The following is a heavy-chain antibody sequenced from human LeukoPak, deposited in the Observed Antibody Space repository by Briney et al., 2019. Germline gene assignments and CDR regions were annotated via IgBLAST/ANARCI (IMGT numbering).Heavy chain of an antibody. CDR3: VRDTGSGWDFDY. CDR2: VKGDGVTT. D-gene: IGHD6-19*01. CDR1: GFTFNAYA. Sequence: GSLRLSCAASGFTFNAYAIHWVRQAPGKGLEWVSLVKGDGVTTDYANSVKGRFTVPRDNSKNSLYLQMSNLRTEDAALYYCVRDTGSGWDFDYWGQGTLVTVSS. J-gene: IGHJ4*02. V-gene: IGHV3-43*02.